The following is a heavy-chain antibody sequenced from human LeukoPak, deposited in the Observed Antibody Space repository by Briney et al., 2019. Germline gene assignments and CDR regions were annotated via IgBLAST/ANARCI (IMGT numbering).Heavy chain of an antibody. CDR1: GFTFSSYA. Sequence: GGSLRLSCAASGFTFSSYAMHWVRQAPGKGLEWVAVISYDGSNKYYADSVKGRFTISRDNAKNSLYLQMNSLRAEDTAVYYCARGKLYDNLTPLRNRAYYSMDVWGKGTTVTVSS. D-gene: IGHD3-9*01. J-gene: IGHJ6*03. V-gene: IGHV3-30*04. CDR2: ISYDGSNK. CDR3: ARGKLYDNLTPLRNRAYYSMDV.